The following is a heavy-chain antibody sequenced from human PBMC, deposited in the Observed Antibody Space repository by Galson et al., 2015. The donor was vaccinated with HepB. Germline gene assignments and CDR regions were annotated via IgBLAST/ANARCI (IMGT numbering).Heavy chain of an antibody. D-gene: IGHD2-2*01. CDR3: ARMRSPVVSATNYGLDV. V-gene: IGHV2-70*11. CDR1: GFSLSTSGMC. J-gene: IGHJ6*02. Sequence: ALVKPTQTLTLTCSFSGFSLSTSGMCVSWIRQPPGKALEWLARLYWDDEKHYSPSLKTRLTISKDTSKNQVVLTMTNMEAVDTATYYCARMRSPVVSATNYGLDVWGQGTTVTVSS. CDR2: LYWDDEK.